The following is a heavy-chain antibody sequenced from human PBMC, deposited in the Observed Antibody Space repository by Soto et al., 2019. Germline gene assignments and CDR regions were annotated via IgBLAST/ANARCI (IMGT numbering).Heavy chain of an antibody. J-gene: IGHJ3*02. CDR1: GGSVSDKRW. CDR3: ASYIGTGGYGAFDI. V-gene: IGHV4-4*02. Sequence: SETLSLTCALSGGSVSDKRWWTWVRQTPGKGLEWIGETFRKGETNNNPFLKSRVTISIDKSRNQFSLILTSVTAADTAVYFCASYIGTGGYGAFDIWGQGTVVTVSS. CDR2: TFRKGET. D-gene: IGHD6-13*01.